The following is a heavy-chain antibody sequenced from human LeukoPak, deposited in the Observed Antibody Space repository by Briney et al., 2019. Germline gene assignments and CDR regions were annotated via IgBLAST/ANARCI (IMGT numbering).Heavy chain of an antibody. CDR3: ARKAVTGSGPAHFDY. CDR1: GFTFITYG. J-gene: IGHJ4*02. Sequence: GGSLRLSCAASGFTFITYGIHWVRQAPGKGLEWVAVISYGDGRAKFYADSVKGRFTISRDNSKNTLYLQMNSLSAEDTAVYYCARKAVTGSGPAHFDYWGQGTLVTVSP. D-gene: IGHD6-19*01. CDR2: ISYGDGRAK. V-gene: IGHV3-30*03.